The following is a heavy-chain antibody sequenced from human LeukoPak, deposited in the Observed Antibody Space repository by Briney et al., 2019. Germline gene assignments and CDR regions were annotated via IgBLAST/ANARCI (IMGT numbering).Heavy chain of an antibody. CDR2: IYYSGST. J-gene: IGHJ4*02. D-gene: IGHD6-19*01. Sequence: PSETLSLTCTVPGGSISSYYWSWIRQPPGKGLEWIGYIYYSGSTSYNPSLKSRVTISVGTSKNQFSLKLSSVTAADTAVYYCARVPYSGWYYFDYWGQGTLVTVSS. CDR3: ARVPYSGWYYFDY. CDR1: GGSISSYY. V-gene: IGHV4-59*01.